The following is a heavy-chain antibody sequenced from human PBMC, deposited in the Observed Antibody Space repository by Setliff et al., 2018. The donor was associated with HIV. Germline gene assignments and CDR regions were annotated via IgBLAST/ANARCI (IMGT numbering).Heavy chain of an antibody. CDR3: ARHRVITGSFDY. J-gene: IGHJ4*02. Sequence: PSETLSLTCTVSGGSLSSGYDYWTWIRQPAGKGLEWIGHIYSAGSTNYNPTLTSRVTMSVDMSKNQFSLKLNSVTAADTAVFYCARHRVITGSFDYWGQGTLVTVSS. CDR2: IYSAGST. CDR1: GGSLSSGYDY. V-gene: IGHV4-61*09. D-gene: IGHD3-10*01.